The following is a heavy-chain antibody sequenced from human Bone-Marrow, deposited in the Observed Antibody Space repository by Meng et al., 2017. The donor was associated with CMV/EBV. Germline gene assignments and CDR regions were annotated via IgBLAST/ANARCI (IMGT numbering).Heavy chain of an antibody. V-gene: IGHV3-11*01. D-gene: IGHD3-9*01. CDR3: AKGRSPILRYFDWLLQDAFDI. Sequence: GESLKISCAASGFTFSDYYMSWIRQAPGKGLEWVSYISSSGSTIYYADSVKGRFTISRDNAKNSLYLQMNSLRAEDTALYYCAKGRSPILRYFDWLLQDAFDIWGQGTMVTVSS. CDR2: ISSSGSTI. J-gene: IGHJ3*02. CDR1: GFTFSDYY.